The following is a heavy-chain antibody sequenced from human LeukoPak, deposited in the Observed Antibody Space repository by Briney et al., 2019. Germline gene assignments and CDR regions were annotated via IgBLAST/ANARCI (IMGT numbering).Heavy chain of an antibody. V-gene: IGHV3-30-3*01. CDR2: ISHDGSNK. D-gene: IGHD3-22*01. CDR3: ARDARNSGMGYYYDSSGYLDY. J-gene: IGHJ4*02. Sequence: GRSLRLSCAASGFTFSSYATDWVRQAPGKGLEWVAVISHDGSNKYYADSVKGRFTISRDNSKNTLYLQMNSLRAEDTAVYYCARDARNSGMGYYYDSSGYLDYWGQGTLVTVSS. CDR1: GFTFSSYA.